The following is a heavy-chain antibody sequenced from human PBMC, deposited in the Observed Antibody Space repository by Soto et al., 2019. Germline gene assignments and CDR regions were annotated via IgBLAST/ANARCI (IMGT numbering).Heavy chain of an antibody. Sequence: EVQLVESGGGLVQPGGSLRLSCATSGFILSDCAMNWVRQAPGKGLEWVSYISSSSSVIDYADSVKGRFTVSRDNARNSQYLKMSSLRAEDTAVYYCARDLSWGSNWYYYMDVWGKGTTVTVSS. CDR1: GFILSDCA. J-gene: IGHJ6*03. CDR3: ARDLSWGSNWYYYMDV. CDR2: ISSSSSVI. V-gene: IGHV3-48*01. D-gene: IGHD7-27*01.